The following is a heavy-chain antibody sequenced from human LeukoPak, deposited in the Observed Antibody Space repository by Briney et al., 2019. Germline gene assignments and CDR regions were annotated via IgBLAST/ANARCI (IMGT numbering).Heavy chain of an antibody. V-gene: IGHV1-18*01. CDR3: ARDYGSGTYTRYYYGMDV. J-gene: IGHJ6*01. D-gene: IGHD3-10*01. Sequence: ASVKVSCRASGYTFINYAFTWVRHIPGQGLEWMGWISADNGHTKYAQKFQGRVSMTTDTSTTTAYLELRSLRSDDTAIYYCARDYGSGTYTRYYYGMDVWGQGTTVTVSS. CDR1: GYTFINYA. CDR2: ISADNGHT.